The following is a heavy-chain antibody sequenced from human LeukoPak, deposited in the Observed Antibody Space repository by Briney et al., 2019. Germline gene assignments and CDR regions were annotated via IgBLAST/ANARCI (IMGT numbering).Heavy chain of an antibody. D-gene: IGHD6-19*01. V-gene: IGHV3-20*01. CDR1: GFTFDDYG. CDR3: ARVSSGGSFYYFDY. Sequence: GGSLRLSCAASGFTFDDYGMSWVRHVPGKGLEWVSGTNWNGGSTGYADSVKGRFTISRDNAKKSLYLQMNSLRAEDTALYHCARVSSGGSFYYFDYWGQGTLVTVSS. CDR2: TNWNGGST. J-gene: IGHJ4*02.